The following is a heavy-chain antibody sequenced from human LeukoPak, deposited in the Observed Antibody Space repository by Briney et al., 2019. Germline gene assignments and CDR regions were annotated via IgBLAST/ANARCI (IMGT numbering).Heavy chain of an antibody. CDR3: ARGPRGYYYMDV. J-gene: IGHJ6*03. V-gene: IGHV1-8*01. CDR1: GYTFTSYD. D-gene: IGHD3-10*01. Sequence: ASVKVSCKASGYTFTSYDINWVRQATGQGLEWMGWMNPNSGNTDYAQKFQGRVTMTRNISTSTAYMELSSLRSEDTAVYYCARGPRGYYYMDVWGKGTTVTISS. CDR2: MNPNSGNT.